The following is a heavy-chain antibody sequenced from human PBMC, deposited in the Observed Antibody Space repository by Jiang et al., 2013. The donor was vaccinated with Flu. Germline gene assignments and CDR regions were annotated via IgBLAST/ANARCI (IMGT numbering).Heavy chain of an antibody. V-gene: IGHV3-23*01. J-gene: IGHJ4*02. CDR1: GFTFSSYA. Sequence: ASGFTFSSYAMSWVRQAPGKGLEWVSGISGSGGSTNYADSVKGRFTISRDNTKNTLYLQMNSLRAEDTAVYYCANNRGGSGWREQKYYFDYWGQGTLVTVSS. CDR2: ISGSGGST. CDR3: ANNRGGSGWREQKYYFDY. D-gene: IGHD6-19*01.